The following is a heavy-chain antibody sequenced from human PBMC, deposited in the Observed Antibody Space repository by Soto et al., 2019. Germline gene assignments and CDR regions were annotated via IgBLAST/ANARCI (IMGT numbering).Heavy chain of an antibody. D-gene: IGHD6-19*01. CDR2: MNPKSANT. J-gene: IGHJ5*01. V-gene: IGHV1-8*01. Sequence: GASVKVSCKASRYTFISYDINWVRQATGQGLEWMGWMNPKSANTGYAQNFQGRVTMTRNTSISTAYMELNSLRSEDTAVYYCTLESYSSGWLVSWGHGTLVTVSS. CDR3: TLESYSSGWLVS. CDR1: RYTFISYD.